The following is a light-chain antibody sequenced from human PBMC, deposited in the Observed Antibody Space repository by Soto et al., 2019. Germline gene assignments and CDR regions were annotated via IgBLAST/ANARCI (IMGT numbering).Light chain of an antibody. CDR1: SSNIGAGYD. V-gene: IGLV1-40*01. CDR3: QSYDSSLSAHVV. CDR2: GNS. J-gene: IGLJ2*01. Sequence: QLVLTQPPSVSGAPGQRVTISCTGSSSNIGAGYDVHWYQQLPGTAPKLLIYGNSNRPSGVPDRFSGSKSGTSASLAITGLQAEDEVDYYCQSYDSSLSAHVVFGGGTKLTVL.